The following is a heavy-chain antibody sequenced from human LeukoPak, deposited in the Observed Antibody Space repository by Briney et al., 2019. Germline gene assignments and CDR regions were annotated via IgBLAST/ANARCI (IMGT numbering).Heavy chain of an antibody. J-gene: IGHJ5*02. CDR3: ASHPPPPDISSSWYKINWFAP. CDR1: GYTFTRYG. V-gene: IGHV1-18*01. CDR2: ISAYNGNT. Sequence: GASVKLSCKASGYTFTRYGSSWVRQAPGQGLEWMGWISAYNGNTNYAQKFQGRVTMPTDTSQSTVYMELRSLKSTHPAVYFCASHPPPPDISSSWYKINWFAPWGQGTLVTVSS. D-gene: IGHD6-13*01.